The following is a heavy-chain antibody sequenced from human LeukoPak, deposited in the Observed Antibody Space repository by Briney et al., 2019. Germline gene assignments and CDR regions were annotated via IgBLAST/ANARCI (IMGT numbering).Heavy chain of an antibody. V-gene: IGHV4-31*03. CDR2: IYYSGST. J-gene: IGHJ6*04. CDR1: GGSISSGGYY. D-gene: IGHD3-9*01. CDR3: ARVVRYFDWLPYGMDV. Sequence: SQTLSLTCTVSGGSISSGGYYWSWIRQHPGKGLEWIGYIYYSGSTYYNPSLKSRVTISVDTSKNQFSLRLSSVTAADTAVYYCARVVRYFDWLPYGMDVWGKGTTVTVSS.